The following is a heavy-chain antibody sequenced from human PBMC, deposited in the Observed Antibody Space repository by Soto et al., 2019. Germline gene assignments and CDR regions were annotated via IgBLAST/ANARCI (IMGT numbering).Heavy chain of an antibody. Sequence: SETLSLTCAVYGGSFSGYYWSWIRQPPGKGLEWIGEINHSGSTNYNPSLKSRVTISVDTSKNQFSLKLSSVTAADTAVYYCARGAPQDYDFWSGYYTRYYYGMDVWGQGTTVTVS. CDR1: GGSFSGYY. V-gene: IGHV4-34*01. CDR2: INHSGST. D-gene: IGHD3-3*01. CDR3: ARGAPQDYDFWSGYYTRYYYGMDV. J-gene: IGHJ6*02.